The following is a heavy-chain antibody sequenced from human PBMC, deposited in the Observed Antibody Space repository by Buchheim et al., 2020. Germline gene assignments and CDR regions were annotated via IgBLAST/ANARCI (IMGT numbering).Heavy chain of an antibody. CDR3: ARDGASFGFLNWLGP. V-gene: IGHV3-11*01. CDR2: ISSSGSSI. CDR1: GFTFSDWH. Sequence: QVQLVESGGGLVKPGGSLRLSCAASGFTFSDWHMTWIRQVPGKGLEWLSSISSSGSSINYSDSVKGRFTISRDNARNSLFLQVNSVRAEDTAMYYSARDGASFGFLNWLGPWGQGTL. D-gene: IGHD3-16*01. J-gene: IGHJ5*02.